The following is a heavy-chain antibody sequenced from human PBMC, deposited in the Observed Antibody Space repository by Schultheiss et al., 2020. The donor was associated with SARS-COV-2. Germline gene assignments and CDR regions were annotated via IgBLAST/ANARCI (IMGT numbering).Heavy chain of an antibody. V-gene: IGHV3-23*01. CDR3: ARAKIPIVVVPAAMGLGYYYGMDV. CDR2: ISGSGGST. J-gene: IGHJ6*02. CDR1: GFTFSSYA. D-gene: IGHD2-2*01. Sequence: GGSLRLSCAASGFTFSSYAMSWVRQAPGKGLEWVSAISGSGGSTYYADSVKGRFTISRDNSKNTLYLQMNSLRAEDTAVYYCARAKIPIVVVPAAMGLGYYYGMDVWGQGTTVTVSS.